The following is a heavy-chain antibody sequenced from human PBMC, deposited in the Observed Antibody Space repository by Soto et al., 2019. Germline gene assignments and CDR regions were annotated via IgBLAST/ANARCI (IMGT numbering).Heavy chain of an antibody. V-gene: IGHV5-10-1*01. D-gene: IGHD3-10*01. CDR3: ATRGVTPPSAYYGMDV. J-gene: IGHJ6*02. Sequence: PGESLKISFKGSGYSFTSYWISWVRQMPVKGLEWMGRIDPSDSYTNYSPSLQGHVTISADKSISTSYLQWSSLKASDTAMYYCATRGVTPPSAYYGMDVFGQGTTLTFSS. CDR1: GYSFTSYW. CDR2: IDPSDSYT.